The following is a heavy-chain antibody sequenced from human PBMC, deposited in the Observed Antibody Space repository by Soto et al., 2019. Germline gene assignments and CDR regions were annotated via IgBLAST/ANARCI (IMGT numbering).Heavy chain of an antibody. J-gene: IGHJ4*02. D-gene: IGHD5-12*01. Sequence: EMKLLESGGGLVQPGGSLRLSCVASGFTFSTYAMSWVRQAPGKGLEWVSIVSTTGGTTYYADSVKGRFTISRDNSKNTLYLQMNGLRAEHMAIYYCVPGRPWDGYNSGHFDYWGQGTLVTVSS. CDR3: VPGRPWDGYNSGHFDY. CDR1: GFTFSTYA. CDR2: VSTTGGTT. V-gene: IGHV3-23*01.